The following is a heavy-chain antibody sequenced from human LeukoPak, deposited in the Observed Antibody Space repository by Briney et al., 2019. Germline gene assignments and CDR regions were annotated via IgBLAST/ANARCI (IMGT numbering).Heavy chain of an antibody. CDR2: IIPIFGTA. Sequence: GASVKVSCKASGGTFSSYAISWVRQAPGQGLEWMGGIIPIFGTANYAQKFQGRVTITADKSTSTAYMKLSSLRSEDTAVYYCVREVGYGDYVSTNNWFDPWGQGTLVIVSS. CDR3: VREVGYGDYVSTNNWFDP. D-gene: IGHD4-17*01. CDR1: GGTFSSYA. J-gene: IGHJ5*02. V-gene: IGHV1-69*06.